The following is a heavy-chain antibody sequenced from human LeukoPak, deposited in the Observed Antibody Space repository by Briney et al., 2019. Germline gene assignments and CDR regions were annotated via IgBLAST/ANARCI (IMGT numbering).Heavy chain of an antibody. J-gene: IGHJ4*03. CDR1: GRSFSRYY. D-gene: IGHD5-24*01. CDR3: ARGATISETGYFDF. CDR2: IDHRGDT. Sequence: PSETLSLTCAVYGRSFSRYYWSWLPHSPGKGLEWIAEIDHRGDTNYNPSVKSRVTISVDTSKTQFSLRVRSLSPADTAVYYCARGATISETGYFDFWGQGTLVTVSS. V-gene: IGHV4-34*01.